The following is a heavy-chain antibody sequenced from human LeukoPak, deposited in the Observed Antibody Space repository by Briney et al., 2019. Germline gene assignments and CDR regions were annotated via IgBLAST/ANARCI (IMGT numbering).Heavy chain of an antibody. J-gene: IGHJ3*02. CDR3: AAEDYDSSGFPLDAFDI. D-gene: IGHD3-22*01. Sequence: SVKVSCKASGFTFTSSATQWVRQARGQRLEWIGWIVVGSGNTNYAQKFQERVTITRDMSTSTAYMELSSLRSEDTAVYYCAAEDYDSSGFPLDAFDIWGQGTMVTVSS. V-gene: IGHV1-58*02. CDR1: GFTFTSSA. CDR2: IVVGSGNT.